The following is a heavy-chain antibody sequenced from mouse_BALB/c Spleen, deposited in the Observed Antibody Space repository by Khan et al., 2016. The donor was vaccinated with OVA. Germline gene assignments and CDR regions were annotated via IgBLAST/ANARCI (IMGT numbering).Heavy chain of an antibody. J-gene: IGHJ4*01. Sequence: QVQLKESGPGLVAPSQSLSITCTISGFSLTNYGVHWVRQPPGKGLEWLGVIWSDGSTTYNSALKSRLSISKDNYKSQVFLKMNSLQTDDTAMYYCARQPYYHYYIMDYWGQGTSVTVSS. D-gene: IGHD2-10*01. CDR3: ARQPYYHYYIMDY. CDR1: GFSLTNYG. CDR2: IWSDGST. V-gene: IGHV2-6-1*01.